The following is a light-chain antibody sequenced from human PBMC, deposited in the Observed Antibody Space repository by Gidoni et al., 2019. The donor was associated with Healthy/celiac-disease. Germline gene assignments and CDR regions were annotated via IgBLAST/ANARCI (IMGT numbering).Light chain of an antibody. J-gene: IGLJ3*02. CDR3: GTWDSSLSVWV. Sequence: SLLTQPPSVSAAPGLKVTISCSGSSSNIGNNYVSWYQQLPGTAPKLLSYDNNKRPSGIPDRFSGSKSGTSATLGITGLQTGDEADYYCGTWDSSLSVWVFGGGTKLTVL. V-gene: IGLV1-51*01. CDR2: DNN. CDR1: SSNIGNNY.